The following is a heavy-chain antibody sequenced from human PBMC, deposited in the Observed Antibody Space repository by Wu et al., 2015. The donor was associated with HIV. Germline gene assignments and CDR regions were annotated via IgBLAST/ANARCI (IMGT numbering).Heavy chain of an antibody. CDR1: GYTFTSYG. D-gene: IGHD3-22*01. CDR3: ARVYDSSGYLADPDY. V-gene: IGHV1-18*01. CDR2: ISGYNGNT. Sequence: QVQLVQSGGEVKKPGASVKVSCKASGYTFTSYGISWVRQSPGQGLEWMGWISGYNGNTDYAQKFQGRVTVTTDTSTNTAYMELRSLRSDDTAVYCCARVYDSSGYLADPDYWGQGTLVTVSS. J-gene: IGHJ4*02.